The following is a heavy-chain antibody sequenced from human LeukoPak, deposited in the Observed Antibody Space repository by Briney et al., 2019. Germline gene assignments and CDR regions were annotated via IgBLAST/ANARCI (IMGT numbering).Heavy chain of an antibody. J-gene: IGHJ4*02. CDR1: GYSFTSYW. CDR2: IYPGDSDT. CDR3: ATHTAMDPYYFDY. D-gene: IGHD5-18*01. V-gene: IGHV5-51*01. Sequence: GESLKISCKGSGYSFTSYWIGWVRQMPGKGLEWMGIIYPGDSDTRYSPSFQGQVTISADKSISTAYLQWGSLKASDTAMYYCATHTAMDPYYFDYWGQGTLVTVSS.